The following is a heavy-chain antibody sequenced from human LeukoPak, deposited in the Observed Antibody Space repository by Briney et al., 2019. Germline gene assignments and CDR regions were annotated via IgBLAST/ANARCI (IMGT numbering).Heavy chain of an antibody. CDR2: IRYDGSNK. CDR1: GFTFSSYG. CDR3: ATTGYGSGMEGAFDI. D-gene: IGHD3-10*01. Sequence: PGGSLRLSCAASGFTFSSYGMHWVRQAPGKGLEWVAFIRYDGSNKYYADSVKGRFTISRDNSKNTLYLQMNSLRAEDTAVYYCATTGYGSGMEGAFDIWGQGTMVTVSS. V-gene: IGHV3-30*02. J-gene: IGHJ3*02.